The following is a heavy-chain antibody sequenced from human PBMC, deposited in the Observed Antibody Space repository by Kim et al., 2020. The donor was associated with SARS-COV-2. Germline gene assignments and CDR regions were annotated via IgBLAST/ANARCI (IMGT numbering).Heavy chain of an antibody. D-gene: IGHD3-10*01. V-gene: IGHV3-23*01. J-gene: IGHJ3*01. Sequence: DSVKSRFTISRDNSKTTLYLQMNSLRAEDTAVYYCAKDLFPMVRGISTVWGQGTMVTVSS. CDR3: AKDLFPMVRGISTV.